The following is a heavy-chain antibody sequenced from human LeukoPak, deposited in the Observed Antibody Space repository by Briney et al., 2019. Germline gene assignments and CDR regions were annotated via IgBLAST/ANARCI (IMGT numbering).Heavy chain of an antibody. D-gene: IGHD3-16*01. CDR1: GFTFSSYS. CDR2: ISGSSGTI. CDR3: ARRSEFGVLYYMNI. V-gene: IGHV3-48*01. J-gene: IGHJ6*03. Sequence: GGSLRLSCVASGFTFSSYSMNWVRQAPGKGLEWVSYISGSSGTIYYADSVKGRFTISRDNAKNSLYLQMNSLRAEDTAVYYCARRSEFGVLYYMNIWGKGTTVTVSS.